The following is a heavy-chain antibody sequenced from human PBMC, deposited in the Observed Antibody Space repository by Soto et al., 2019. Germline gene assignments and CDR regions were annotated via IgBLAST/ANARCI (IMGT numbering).Heavy chain of an antibody. CDR3: ARPPLTGWLAFDS. Sequence: GESLKISCQGSGYRFTSYWIGWVRQMPGKGLEWMGIIYPGDSDTRYNPSFQGQVTISADKSISTAYLQWSSLKASDTAMYYCARPPLTGWLAFDSWGQGTLVTVSS. J-gene: IGHJ4*02. CDR1: GYRFTSYW. V-gene: IGHV5-51*01. CDR2: IYPGDSDT. D-gene: IGHD6-19*01.